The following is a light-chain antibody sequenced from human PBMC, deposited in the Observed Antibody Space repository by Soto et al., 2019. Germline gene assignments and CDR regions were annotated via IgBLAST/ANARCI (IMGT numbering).Light chain of an antibody. CDR1: SSVVGGYNY. Sequence: QSALTQPASVSGAPGESITISCTGTSSVVGGYNYVSWYQQHPGKAPKLMIYDVSNRPSGVSNRFSGSKSGNMASLTISGLQAEDEADYYCSSYTSSSTLVFGTGTKVTVL. V-gene: IGLV2-14*01. CDR2: DVS. CDR3: SSYTSSSTLV. J-gene: IGLJ1*01.